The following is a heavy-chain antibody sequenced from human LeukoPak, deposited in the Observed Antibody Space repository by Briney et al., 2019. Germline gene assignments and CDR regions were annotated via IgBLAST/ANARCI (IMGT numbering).Heavy chain of an antibody. CDR1: GFSFSNFW. V-gene: IGHV3-7*01. D-gene: IGHD6-6*01. Sequence: GGSLRLSCAASGFSFSNFWMTWVRQAPGKGLEWVGNINKDGSERYYGDSVKGRFTISRDNAKNSLFLQMNSLRAEDTAVYYCARDVVEEQLVEFDYWGQGTLVTVSS. CDR3: ARDVVEEQLVEFDY. J-gene: IGHJ4*02. CDR2: INKDGSER.